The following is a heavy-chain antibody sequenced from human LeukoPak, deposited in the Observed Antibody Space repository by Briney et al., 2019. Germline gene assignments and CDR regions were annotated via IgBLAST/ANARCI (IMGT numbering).Heavy chain of an antibody. J-gene: IGHJ5*02. V-gene: IGHV4-59*12. Sequence: SETLSLTCTVSGGSISTYYGNWIRQAPGKGLEWIGYIYYSGSTNYNPSLKSRVTISVDTSKNQFSLKLSSVTAADTAVYYCARRGSSSWDSVWFDPWGQGTLVTVSS. CDR1: GGSISTYY. CDR2: IYYSGST. D-gene: IGHD6-13*01. CDR3: ARRGSSSWDSVWFDP.